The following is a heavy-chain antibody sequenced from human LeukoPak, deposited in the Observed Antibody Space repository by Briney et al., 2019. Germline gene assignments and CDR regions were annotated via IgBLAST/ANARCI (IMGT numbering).Heavy chain of an antibody. CDR1: GFSLDDYA. D-gene: IGHD5-18*01. J-gene: IGHJ6*02. CDR2: ISGDSHST. Sequence: PGESLRLSCAASGFSLDDYAMHWVRQAPGKGLEWISLISGDSHSTFYEDSVKGRFTISRDNSKNSLYLQMNSLRNDDTALYYCARDTEGYIYGYYSYGMDVWGQGTTVTVSS. CDR3: ARDTEGYIYGYYSYGMDV. V-gene: IGHV3-43*02.